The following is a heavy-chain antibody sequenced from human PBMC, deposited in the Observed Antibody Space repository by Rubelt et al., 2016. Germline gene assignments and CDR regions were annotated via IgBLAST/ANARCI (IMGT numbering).Heavy chain of an antibody. Sequence: QVQLVESGGGVVQPGGSLRLSCAASGFTFSSYGMHWVRQAPGKGLEWVAFIRYDGSNKYYADSVKGRLTISRDSSKNTLYRQMNSLRAEETAVYYGAKGTGPRRGGTDYWGQGTLVTVSS. CDR3: AKGTGPRRGGTDY. CDR1: GFTFSSYG. D-gene: IGHD3/OR15-3a*01. J-gene: IGHJ4*02. V-gene: IGHV3-30*02. CDR2: IRYDGSNK.